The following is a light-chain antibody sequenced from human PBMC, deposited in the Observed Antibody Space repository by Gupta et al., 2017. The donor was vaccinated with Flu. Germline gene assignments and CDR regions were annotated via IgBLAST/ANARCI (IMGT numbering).Light chain of an antibody. J-gene: IGLJ1*01. Sequence: SALLPPPSLCAPPGPSVPISCTGTSCDVGGYNYVSWYQQHPGIAPKFMIYEVIKRPSGVEDRFSGSKSGNTESLNVAGHQEEEEAVYCRGSGAGSNNVVFGTATKVTVL. CDR2: EVI. CDR1: SCDVGGYNY. CDR3: GSGAGSNNVV. V-gene: IGLV2-8*01.